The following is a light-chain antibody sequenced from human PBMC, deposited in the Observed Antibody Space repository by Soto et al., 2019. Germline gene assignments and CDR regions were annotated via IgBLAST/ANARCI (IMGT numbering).Light chain of an antibody. V-gene: IGLV1-40*01. CDR3: QSYDHSLSVYV. CDR2: GNS. Sequence: QSVLTQPPSVSGAPGQRVTISCTGSSSNIGAHYDVHWYQQLPGTAPKLLIYGNSNRPSGVPDRFSGSKSGTSASLAITGIPAPDAADSHCQSYDHSLSVYVFGTGTKSPS. CDR1: SSNIGAHYD. J-gene: IGLJ1*01.